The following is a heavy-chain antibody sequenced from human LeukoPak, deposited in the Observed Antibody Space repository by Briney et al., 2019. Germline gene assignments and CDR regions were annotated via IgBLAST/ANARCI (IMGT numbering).Heavy chain of an antibody. CDR2: IYYSGST. D-gene: IGHD3-22*01. Sequence: SETLSPTCTVSGGSISSYYWSWIRQPPGKGLEWIGYIYYSGSTNYNPSLKSRVTISVDTSKNQFSLKLSSVTAADTAVYYCARDGPLYYDSSNWFDPWGQGTLVTVSS. V-gene: IGHV4-59*01. CDR1: GGSISSYY. J-gene: IGHJ5*02. CDR3: ARDGPLYYDSSNWFDP.